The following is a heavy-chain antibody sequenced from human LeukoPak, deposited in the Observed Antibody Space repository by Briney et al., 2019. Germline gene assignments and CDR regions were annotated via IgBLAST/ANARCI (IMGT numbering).Heavy chain of an antibody. CDR1: GGSISSYY. Sequence: SETLSLTCTVSGGSISSYYWSWIRQPPGKRLEWIGDIYYSESTSYNPSLKSRVTISVDTSKNQFSLKLSSVTAADTAVYYCARVRQLLLGGYYYYMDVWGKGTTVTVS. J-gene: IGHJ6*03. V-gene: IGHV4-59*01. CDR3: ARVRQLLLGGYYYYMDV. D-gene: IGHD2-2*01. CDR2: IYYSEST.